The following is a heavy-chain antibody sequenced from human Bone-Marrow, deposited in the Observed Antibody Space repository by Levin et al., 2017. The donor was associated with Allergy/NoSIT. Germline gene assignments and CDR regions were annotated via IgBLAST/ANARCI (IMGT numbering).Heavy chain of an antibody. D-gene: IGHD6-13*01. Sequence: SVKVSCKASGDTFRPYGITWVRQAPGQGLEWMGGIIPMFATAKYAQKFQGRVTLTADESATTVYLDVNSLRSDDTAVYYCARALRSNFYYYAMDVWGQGTTVTVSS. CDR2: IIPMFATA. J-gene: IGHJ6*02. CDR1: GDTFRPYG. CDR3: ARALRSNFYYYAMDV. V-gene: IGHV1-69*13.